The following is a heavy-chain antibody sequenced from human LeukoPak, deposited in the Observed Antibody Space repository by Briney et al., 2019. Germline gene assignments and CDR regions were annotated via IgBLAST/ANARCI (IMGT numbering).Heavy chain of an antibody. J-gene: IGHJ6*02. D-gene: IGHD3-9*01. Sequence: SVKVSCKASGGTFSSYAISWVRQAPGQGLEWMGGIIPIFGTANYAQKFQGRVTITADESTSTAYIELSSLRSEDTAVYYCARGRYFDWLSSSYYYYGMDVWGQGTTVTVSS. V-gene: IGHV1-69*01. CDR3: ARGRYFDWLSSSYYYYGMDV. CDR1: GGTFSSYA. CDR2: IIPIFGTA.